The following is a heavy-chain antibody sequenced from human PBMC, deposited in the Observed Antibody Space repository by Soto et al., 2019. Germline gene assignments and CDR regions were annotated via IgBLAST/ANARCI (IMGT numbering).Heavy chain of an antibody. CDR2: ISGSGGST. D-gene: IGHD2-15*01. V-gene: IGHV3-23*01. J-gene: IGHJ5*02. CDR3: AKDYLGYCSGGSCRWFDP. CDR1: GFTFSTYA. Sequence: EVQLLESGGGLVQPGGSLRLSCAASGFTFSTYAMRWVRQAPGKGLEWVSTISGSGGSTYYADSVKGRFTISRDNSKNTLYLQMNSLRAEDTAVYYCAKDYLGYCSGGSCRWFDPWGQGTLVTVSS.